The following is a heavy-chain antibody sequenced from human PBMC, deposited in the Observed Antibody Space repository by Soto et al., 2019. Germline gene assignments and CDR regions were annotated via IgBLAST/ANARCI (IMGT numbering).Heavy chain of an antibody. CDR2: IYYSGST. V-gene: IGHV4-59*01. CDR1: GGSISSYY. J-gene: IGHJ4*02. CDR3: ARLPVRVTMVRGDRYYFDY. D-gene: IGHD3-10*01. Sequence: SETLSLTCTVSGGSISSYYWSWIRQPPGKGLEWIGYIYYSGSTNYNPSPKSRVTISVDTSKNQFSLKLSSVTAADTAVYYCARLPVRVTMVRGDRYYFDYWGQGTLVTVSS.